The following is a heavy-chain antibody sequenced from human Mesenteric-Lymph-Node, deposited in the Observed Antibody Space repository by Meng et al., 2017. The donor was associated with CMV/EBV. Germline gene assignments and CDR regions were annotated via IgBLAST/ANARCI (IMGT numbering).Heavy chain of an antibody. V-gene: IGHV1-2*06. CDR2: INPNSGAT. J-gene: IGHJ4*02. CDR3: ARDLLGGSGSYYTPWAY. Sequence: YPFNGYYLHWVRQAPGQGLEWMGRINPNSGATNYAQKFQDRVTLTRDTSINTAYMELGRLRSDDTAVYLCARDLLGGSGSYYTPWAYWGQGTLVTVSS. CDR1: YPFNGYY. D-gene: IGHD3-10*01.